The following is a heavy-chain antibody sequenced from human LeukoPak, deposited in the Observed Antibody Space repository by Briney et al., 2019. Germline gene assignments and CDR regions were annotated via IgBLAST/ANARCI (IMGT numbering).Heavy chain of an antibody. D-gene: IGHD2-2*01. V-gene: IGHV1-2*02. CDR3: ARVQPPHQLLSGFYYYYYMDV. Sequence: ASVTVSCKASGYTFTDFYIYWVRQAPGQGLEWMGWINPNSGDTNYAQNLQGRVTVTRDTSISTAYMALNRLRSDDTAIYFCARVQPPHQLLSGFYYYYYMDVWGQGTTVTVSS. CDR2: INPNSGDT. CDR1: GYTFTDFY. J-gene: IGHJ6*02.